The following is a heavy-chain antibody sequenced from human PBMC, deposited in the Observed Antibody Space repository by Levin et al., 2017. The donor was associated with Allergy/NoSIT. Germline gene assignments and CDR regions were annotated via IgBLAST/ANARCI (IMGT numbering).Heavy chain of an antibody. D-gene: IGHD6-13*01. CDR3: ARRQGSWHQLRLDP. J-gene: IGHJ5*02. V-gene: IGHV1-69*01. CDR2: IIPIFGTA. CDR1: GGTFSSYA. Sequence: KISCKASGGTFSSYAISWVRQAPGQGLEWMGGIIPIFGTANYAQKFQGRVTITADESTSTAYMELSSLRSEDTAVYYCARRQGSWHQLRLDPWGQGTLVTVSS.